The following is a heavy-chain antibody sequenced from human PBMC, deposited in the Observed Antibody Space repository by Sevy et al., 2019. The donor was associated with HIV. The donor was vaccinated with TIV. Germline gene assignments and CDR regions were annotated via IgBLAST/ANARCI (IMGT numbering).Heavy chain of an antibody. CDR1: GFTFSDYS. J-gene: IGHJ1*01. Sequence: GGSLRLSCPASGFTFSDYSMHWVRQAPGKGLEWVATISYDGSNKHYADSVKGRFTLSRDNSKNSLFLQMNSLRAEDTAVYYCALERLSSNVAEYFQNWGQGTLVTVSS. D-gene: IGHD1-1*01. CDR3: ALERLSSNVAEYFQN. CDR2: ISYDGSNK. V-gene: IGHV3-30-3*01.